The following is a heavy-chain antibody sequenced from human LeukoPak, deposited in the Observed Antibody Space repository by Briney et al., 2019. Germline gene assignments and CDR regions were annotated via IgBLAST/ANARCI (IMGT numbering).Heavy chain of an antibody. Sequence: GGSLRLSCAASGFTFSSYEMNWVRQAPGKGLEWVSYISSSGSTIYYADSVRGRFTISRDNAKNSLYLQMNSLRAEDMALYYCAKDMELRGVVPSGWFDPWGQGTLVTVSS. CDR2: ISSSGSTI. J-gene: IGHJ5*02. D-gene: IGHD3-3*01. V-gene: IGHV3-48*03. CDR3: AKDMELRGVVPSGWFDP. CDR1: GFTFSSYE.